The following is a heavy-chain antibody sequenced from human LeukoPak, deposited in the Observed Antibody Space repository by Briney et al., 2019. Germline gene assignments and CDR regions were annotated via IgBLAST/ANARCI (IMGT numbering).Heavy chain of an antibody. D-gene: IGHD3-16*02. V-gene: IGHV4-59*01. J-gene: IGHJ4*02. CDR1: GGSISSYY. Sequence: SETLSLTCTVSGGSISSYYWSWIRQPPGKGLEWIGYIYYSGSTNYNPSLKSRVTISVDTSKNQFSLKLSSVTAADTAVYYCARGVMITFGGVIVPDYWGQGTLVTVS. CDR3: ARGVMITFGGVIVPDY. CDR2: IYYSGST.